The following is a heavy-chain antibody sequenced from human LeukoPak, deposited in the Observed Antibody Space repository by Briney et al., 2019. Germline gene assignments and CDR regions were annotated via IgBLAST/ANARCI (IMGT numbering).Heavy chain of an antibody. CDR1: GHTFTSNY. V-gene: IGHV1-46*01. CDR2: IYPRDGST. CDR3: ARDQEGFDY. J-gene: IGHJ4*02. Sequence: ASVKVSCKASGHTFTSNYIHWVRQAPGQGLEWMGMIYPRDGSTSYAQKFQGRVTVTRDTSTSTVHMELSGLRSEATAVYYCARDQEGFDYWGQGTLVTVSS.